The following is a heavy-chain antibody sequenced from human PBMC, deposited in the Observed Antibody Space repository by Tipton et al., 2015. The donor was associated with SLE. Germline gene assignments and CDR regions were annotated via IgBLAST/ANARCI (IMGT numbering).Heavy chain of an antibody. D-gene: IGHD6-6*01. CDR3: ARGPRSIAAWYYYGMDV. Sequence: LRLSCTVSGYSISPYYWSWIRQPPGKGLEWIGYIYYSGSTNYNPSLKSRVTISVDTSKNQFSLKLSSVTAADTAVYYCARGPRSIAAWYYYGMDVWGQGTTVTASS. CDR2: IYYSGST. J-gene: IGHJ6*02. CDR1: GYSISPYY. V-gene: IGHV4-59*12.